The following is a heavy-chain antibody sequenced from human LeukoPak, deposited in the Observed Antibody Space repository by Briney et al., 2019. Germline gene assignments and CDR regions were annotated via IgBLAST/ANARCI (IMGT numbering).Heavy chain of an antibody. D-gene: IGHD4-17*01. CDR3: ARVTVTRLDY. CDR2: ISSSSSTI. Sequence: PGGSLRLSCGASGFTFSTYWMNWVRQAPGKGLEWVSYISSSSSTIYYADSVKGRFTISRDNAKNSLYLQMNSLRAEDTAVYYCARVTVTRLDYWGQGTLVTVSS. CDR1: GFTFSTYW. V-gene: IGHV3-48*01. J-gene: IGHJ4*02.